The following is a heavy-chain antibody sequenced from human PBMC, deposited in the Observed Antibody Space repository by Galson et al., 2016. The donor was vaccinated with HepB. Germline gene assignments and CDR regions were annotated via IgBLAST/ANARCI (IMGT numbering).Heavy chain of an antibody. CDR1: GGSISSGYYY. Sequence: TLSLTCTVSGGSISSGYYYWSWIRQLPGMGLEWIGYISYSGSTDYNPSLQSRVTISADTSKNQFSLMLSSVTAADTAVYFCARDHCTGGVCYSSPRYYGMDVWGQGTTVTVSS. J-gene: IGHJ6*02. CDR2: ISYSGST. V-gene: IGHV4-31*03. CDR3: ARDHCTGGVCYSSPRYYGMDV. D-gene: IGHD2-8*02.